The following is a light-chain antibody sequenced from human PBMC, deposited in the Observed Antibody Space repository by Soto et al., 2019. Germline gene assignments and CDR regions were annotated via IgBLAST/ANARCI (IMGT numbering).Light chain of an antibody. CDR2: KAY. CDR3: QQYNSYSWT. J-gene: IGKJ1*01. CDR1: QSLNNW. Sequence: DIQMTQSPSTLSASVGDGVTITCRASQSLNNWLAWYQKKPGKTPKLLIYKAYSLESGVPSRFSGSGSGTEFTLTISSLQPDDFATYYCQQYNSYSWTFGQGTKVDIK. V-gene: IGKV1-5*03.